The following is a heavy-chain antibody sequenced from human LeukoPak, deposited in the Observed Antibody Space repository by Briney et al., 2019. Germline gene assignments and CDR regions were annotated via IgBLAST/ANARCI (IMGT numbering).Heavy chain of an antibody. CDR3: AKGSRASRPYYFDF. V-gene: IGHV3-23*01. J-gene: IGHJ4*02. D-gene: IGHD1-26*01. Sequence: GGSLRLSCAASGFTFGNYAMSWVRQAPGKGLEWISAITHNGDDSYHADSVKGRFTISRDNSKNMLNLQMNSLRVEDSAVYYCAKGSRASRPYYFDFWGQGTLVTVSS. CDR2: ITHNGDDS. CDR1: GFTFGNYA.